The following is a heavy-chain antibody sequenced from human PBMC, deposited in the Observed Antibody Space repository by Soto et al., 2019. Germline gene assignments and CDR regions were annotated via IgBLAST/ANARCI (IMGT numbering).Heavy chain of an antibody. CDR2: ISHDGSNQ. V-gene: IGHV3-30*18. CDR1: GFSFSDFG. D-gene: IGHD2-21*02. CDR3: AKETRSRAVTATRVNCMDV. J-gene: IGHJ6*02. Sequence: QVQLVESGGGVVQPGRSLRLSCAPSGFSFSDFGMHWVRQAPGKGLEWVAAISHDGSNQYYGDSVKGRFSISRDHSNNRLYLKMINLKVEDSAIYFCAKETRSRAVTATRVNCMDVWGQGTTVTVSS.